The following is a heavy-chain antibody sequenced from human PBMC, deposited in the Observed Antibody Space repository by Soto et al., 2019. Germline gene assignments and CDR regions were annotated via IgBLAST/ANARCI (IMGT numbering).Heavy chain of an antibody. D-gene: IGHD3-16*02. V-gene: IGHV3-23*01. CDR2: IDGGGSTT. Sequence: GGSLRLSCAASGFSFPIFAMTWVRQCPGKGLEWVASIDGGGSTTHAADSVKGRFTISRDNSKSTLYLDMDSLRAGDTAAYYCARYRLTYGGGVVRRIFDYWGQGALVTVSS. CDR3: ARYRLTYGGGVVRRIFDY. J-gene: IGHJ4*02. CDR1: GFSFPIFA.